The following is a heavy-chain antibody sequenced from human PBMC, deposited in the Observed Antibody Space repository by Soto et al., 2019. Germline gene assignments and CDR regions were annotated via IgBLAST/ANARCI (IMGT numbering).Heavy chain of an antibody. V-gene: IGHV3-21*01. Sequence: RGSLRLSCATSGFMFITYVINWVGQAPGKGLEWVSSINGRSNYKYYANSVRGRFTISRDNAKNSLFLQMSSLTAEDTAVYYCAREDGIAGETSAFDYWGHGTLVTVSS. CDR3: AREDGIAGETSAFDY. CDR2: INGRSNYK. D-gene: IGHD1-26*01. CDR1: GFMFITYV. J-gene: IGHJ4*01.